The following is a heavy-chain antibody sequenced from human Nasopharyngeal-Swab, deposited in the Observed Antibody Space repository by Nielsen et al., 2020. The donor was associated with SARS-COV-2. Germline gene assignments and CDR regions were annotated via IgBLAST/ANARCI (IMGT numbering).Heavy chain of an antibody. V-gene: IGHV5-10-1*01. CDR2: IEPGDSYP. CDR3: AKNSGYYLGENL. CDR1: GYTFGNNW. J-gene: IGHJ5*02. D-gene: IGHD3-22*01. Sequence: GESLKIPCQGHGYTFGNNWISWVRQMPGKGLEWLGRIEPGDSYPTYSPSFQGHVTISADKSISIAYLQWSSLKASDTGMYYCAKNSGYYLGENLWGQGTLVTVSS.